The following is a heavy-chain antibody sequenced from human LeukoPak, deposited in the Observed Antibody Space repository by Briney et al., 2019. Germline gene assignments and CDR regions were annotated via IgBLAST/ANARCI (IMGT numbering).Heavy chain of an antibody. CDR2: ISSSSSYT. D-gene: IGHD5-24*01. V-gene: IGHV3-11*03. Sequence: PGGSLRLSCATSGFTFSDFYMSWIRQAPGKGLEWVSHISSSSSYTNYADSVKGRFTISRDNSKNTLFLQMNSLGAEDTAIYYCAKDHEMASMKKGYWGQGTLVTVSS. CDR1: GFTFSDFY. CDR3: AKDHEMASMKKGY. J-gene: IGHJ4*02.